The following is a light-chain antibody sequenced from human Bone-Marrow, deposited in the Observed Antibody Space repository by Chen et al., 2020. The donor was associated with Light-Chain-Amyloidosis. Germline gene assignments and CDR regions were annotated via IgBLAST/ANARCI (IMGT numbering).Light chain of an antibody. CDR2: RDT. J-gene: IGLJ2*01. CDR1: DLPTKY. CDR3: QSADSSGTYEVI. V-gene: IGLV3-25*03. Sequence: SYELTQPPSVSVSPGQTARITCSGDDLPTKYAYWYQQKPGQAPVLVIHRDTERPAGISERFSGSSSGTTATLTISGVQAEAVADYHCQSADSSGTYEVIFGGGTTLTVL.